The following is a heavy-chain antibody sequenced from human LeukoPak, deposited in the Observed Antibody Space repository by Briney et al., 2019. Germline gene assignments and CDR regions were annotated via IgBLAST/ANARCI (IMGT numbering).Heavy chain of an antibody. CDR2: IYYSGST. D-gene: IGHD6-19*01. CDR3: GRAPPWGGWGERYFDL. J-gene: IGHJ2*01. CDR1: GGSISSGDYY. Sequence: SETLSLTCTVSGGSISSGDYYWSWIRQPPGKGLEWIGYIYYSGSTYYNPSLKSRVTISVDTSKNQFSLKLSSVTAADTAVYFWGRAPPWGGWGERYFDLLGRGPLVNVSS. V-gene: IGHV4-30-4*01.